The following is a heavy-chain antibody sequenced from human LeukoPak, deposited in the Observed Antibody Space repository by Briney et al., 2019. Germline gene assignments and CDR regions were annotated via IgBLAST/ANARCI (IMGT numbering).Heavy chain of an antibody. CDR1: GYTFSNYD. V-gene: IGHV1-8*01. Sequence: GASVKVSCKASGYTFSNYDINWVRQATGQGLEWMGWMNPNSGNTGYAQKFQGRVTMTRNTSISTAYMELSSLRSEDTAVYYCARGYSSYYYYYMDVWGKGTTVTISS. CDR2: MNPNSGNT. J-gene: IGHJ6*03. D-gene: IGHD6-13*01. CDR3: ARGYSSYYYYYMDV.